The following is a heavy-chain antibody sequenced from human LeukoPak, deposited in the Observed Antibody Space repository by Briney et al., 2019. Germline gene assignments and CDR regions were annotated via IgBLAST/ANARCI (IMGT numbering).Heavy chain of an antibody. CDR3: ARPKAEYYYDSSGYSQFDY. Sequence: SVKVSCKASVGTFSSYAISWVRQAPGQGLEWMGRIIPIFGTANYAQKFQGRVTITTDESTSTAYMELSSLRSEDTAVYYCARPKAEYYYDSSGYSQFDYWGQGTLVTVSS. CDR1: VGTFSSYA. D-gene: IGHD3-22*01. V-gene: IGHV1-69*05. J-gene: IGHJ4*02. CDR2: IIPIFGTA.